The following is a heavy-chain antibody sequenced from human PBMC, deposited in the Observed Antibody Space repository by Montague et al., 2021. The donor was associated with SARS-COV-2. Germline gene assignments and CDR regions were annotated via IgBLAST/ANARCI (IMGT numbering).Heavy chain of an antibody. J-gene: IGHJ6*02. CDR1: GDSVASHSAS. D-gene: IGHD1-1*01. V-gene: IGHV6-1*01. Sequence: CAISGDSVASHSASWNWLRQSPPRGPKLLGRTYYRSNWYNDYAVSVRGRVTINPDTSKNQFSLQLNSVTPEDTAIYYCTSGREGNYNVMDVWGQGTTVTVSS. CDR3: TSGREGNYNVMDV. CDR2: TYYRSNWYN.